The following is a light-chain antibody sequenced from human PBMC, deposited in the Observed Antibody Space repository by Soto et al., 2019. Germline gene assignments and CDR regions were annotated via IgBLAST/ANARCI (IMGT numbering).Light chain of an antibody. Sequence: DIQMTQSPSTLSASVGDRVTITCRASQSISSWLAWYQQKPGKAPKLLIYDASSLESGVPSRFSGSGSGTEFTLTISILQPDDLATYYCQQYNSYSPWTFGPGTKVDIK. CDR1: QSISSW. CDR2: DAS. V-gene: IGKV1-5*01. CDR3: QQYNSYSPWT. J-gene: IGKJ1*01.